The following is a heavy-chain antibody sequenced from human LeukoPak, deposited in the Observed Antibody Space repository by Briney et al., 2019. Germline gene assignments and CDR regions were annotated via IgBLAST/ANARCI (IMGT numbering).Heavy chain of an antibody. D-gene: IGHD5-24*01. CDR1: GGSFSGYY. CDR3: ARGGIKDY. CDR2: INHSGST. V-gene: IGHV4-34*01. J-gene: IGHJ4*02. Sequence: SXTLSLTCAVYGGSFSGYYWSWIRQPPGKGLEWSGEINHSGSTNYKPSLNTRFTISVDTSNNQFSLKLSSVTAADTAVYYCARGGIKDYWGQGTLVTVSS.